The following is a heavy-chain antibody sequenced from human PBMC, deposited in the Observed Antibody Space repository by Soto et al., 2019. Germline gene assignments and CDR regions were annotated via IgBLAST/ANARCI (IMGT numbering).Heavy chain of an antibody. J-gene: IGHJ3*02. CDR2: LTGSGEST. Sequence: PGGSLRLSCAVSGFPFSAYAMTWVRQAPGKGLEWVSGLTGSGESTYYADSVKGRFTISRDNSKNMVYLQMNSLRAEDTAAYFCAKSTGGLAYCSSTSCYAGNPLDIWGPGTLVTVSS. V-gene: IGHV3-23*01. CDR1: GFPFSAYA. D-gene: IGHD2-2*01. CDR3: AKSTGGLAYCSSTSCYAGNPLDI.